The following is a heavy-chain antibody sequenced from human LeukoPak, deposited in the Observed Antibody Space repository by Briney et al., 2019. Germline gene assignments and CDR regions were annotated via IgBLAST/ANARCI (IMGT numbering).Heavy chain of an antibody. CDR3: ASFRDTDY. CDR2: INTAGST. V-gene: IGHV3-74*01. CDR1: GLTFSNVW. J-gene: IGHJ3*01. Sequence: PGGSLRLSCEVSGLTFSNVWMHWVRQTPGQGLVWVCRINTAGSTVYADPVKGRFTISRDNAKNMVYLQMNSLRTGDTAVYYCASFRDTDYWGRGTMVTVSS. D-gene: IGHD4-11*01.